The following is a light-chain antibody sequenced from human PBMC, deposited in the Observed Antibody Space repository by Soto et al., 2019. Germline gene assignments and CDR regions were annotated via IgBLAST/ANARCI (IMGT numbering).Light chain of an antibody. CDR1: QSVSSSY. V-gene: IGKV3-20*01. J-gene: IGKJ1*01. CDR2: GAS. Sequence: EIVLTQSPGTLSLSPGERATLSCRASQSVSSSYLDWYQQKPGQSPRLLLYGASSRATGIPDRFSGSGSGTAFPLTISRLEPEDFAVYYCQQHGSSPRTFGQGTKVEIK. CDR3: QQHGSSPRT.